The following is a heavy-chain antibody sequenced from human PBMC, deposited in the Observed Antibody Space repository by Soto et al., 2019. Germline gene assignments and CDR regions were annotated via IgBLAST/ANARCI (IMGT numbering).Heavy chain of an antibody. J-gene: IGHJ6*02. V-gene: IGHV5-51*01. CDR1: GYSFTSYW. CDR2: IYPGDSDT. Sequence: GESLKISCKGSGYSFTSYWIGWGRQMPGKGLEWMGIIYPGDSDTRYSPSFQGQVTISADKSISTAYLQWSSLKASDTAMYYCASSSSSGVYYYYGMDVWGQGTTVTVSS. CDR3: ASSSSSGVYYYYGMDV. D-gene: IGHD6-6*01.